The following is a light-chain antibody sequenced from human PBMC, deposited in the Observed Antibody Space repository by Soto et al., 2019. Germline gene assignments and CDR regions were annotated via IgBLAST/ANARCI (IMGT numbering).Light chain of an antibody. Sequence: QSVLTQSASVSGSPGQSITIACTGTSSDIGGYNFVSWYQQHPGKAPKLLIYDVGNRPSGVSNRFSGSKSGNTASLTISGLQAEDEAHYYCNSYRTVSTYVFGTGTKLTVL. V-gene: IGLV2-14*01. CDR3: NSYRTVSTYV. CDR2: DVG. J-gene: IGLJ1*01. CDR1: SSDIGGYNF.